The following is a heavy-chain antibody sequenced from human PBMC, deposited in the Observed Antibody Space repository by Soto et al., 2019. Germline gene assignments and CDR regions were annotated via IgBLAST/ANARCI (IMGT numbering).Heavy chain of an antibody. CDR1: GFSFGTYW. CDR3: ARDEGCGGGSCYSIWRY. J-gene: IGHJ4*02. Sequence: EVQLVESGGGLVQPGGSLRLSCAASGFSFGTYWISWFRQAPGKGLEWVANIKEDGSEEYYVDSVKGRFTISRDNAKNSLYLQMNSLRAEDTAMYYCARDEGCGGGSCYSIWRYWGQGTLVTVSP. D-gene: IGHD2-15*01. V-gene: IGHV3-7*01. CDR2: IKEDGSEE.